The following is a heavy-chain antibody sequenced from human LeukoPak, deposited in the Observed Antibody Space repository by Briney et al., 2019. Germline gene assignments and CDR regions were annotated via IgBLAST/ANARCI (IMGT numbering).Heavy chain of an antibody. CDR2: INPNSGGT. Sequence: GASVKVSCKASGYTFTSYYMHWVRQAPGQGLEWMGWINPNSGGTNYAQKFQGRVTMTRDTSISTAYMELSRLRSDDTAVYYCAREGCSSTNCHVLGDDNWFDPWGQGTLVTVSS. CDR3: AREGCSSTNCHVLGDDNWFDP. V-gene: IGHV1-2*02. CDR1: GYTFTSYY. D-gene: IGHD2-2*01. J-gene: IGHJ5*02.